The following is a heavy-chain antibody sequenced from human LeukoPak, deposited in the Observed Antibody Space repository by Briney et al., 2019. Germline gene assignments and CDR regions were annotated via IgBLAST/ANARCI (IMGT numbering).Heavy chain of an antibody. CDR1: GFTFRSYA. Sequence: PGGSLRLSCAASGFTFRSYAMSWVRRAPGEGLEWVAGISYDGSNQYYAASVKGRFTVSRDNSKNTLYLQMSSLRPEDTAVYYCSRAFYYDTRGDYYFDPWGQGTLVTVSS. D-gene: IGHD3-22*01. CDR3: SRAFYYDTRGDYYFDP. CDR2: ISYDGSNQ. J-gene: IGHJ5*02. V-gene: IGHV3-30*04.